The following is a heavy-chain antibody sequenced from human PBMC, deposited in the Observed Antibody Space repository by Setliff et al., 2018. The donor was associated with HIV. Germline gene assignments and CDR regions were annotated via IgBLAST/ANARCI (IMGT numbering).Heavy chain of an antibody. Sequence: ASVKVSSKASGYTFSDYYVHWMRQAPGEGLEWMGWINPNSGATNYAQKFQGRVTMTRDTSISTAYMDLNSLRSDDTALYYCVRDRGGKDNVHWGQGTLVTVSS. D-gene: IGHD1-26*01. J-gene: IGHJ4*02. CDR2: INPNSGAT. V-gene: IGHV1-2*02. CDR3: VRDRGGKDNVH. CDR1: GYTFSDYY.